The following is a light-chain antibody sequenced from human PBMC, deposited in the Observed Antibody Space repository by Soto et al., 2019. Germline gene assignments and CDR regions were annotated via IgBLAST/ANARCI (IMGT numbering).Light chain of an antibody. CDR1: HHIGKN. CDR3: QQYDNLPGYT. V-gene: IGKV1-33*01. CDR2: DAS. J-gene: IGKJ2*01. Sequence: DIQMTQSPSSLSASIGDRVTITCQASHHIGKNLNWYQQKPGKVPKLLIYDASSLETGVPSRFSGSGSGTDFTLTISSLQPEDIATYYCQQYDNLPGYTFGQGTKLEIK.